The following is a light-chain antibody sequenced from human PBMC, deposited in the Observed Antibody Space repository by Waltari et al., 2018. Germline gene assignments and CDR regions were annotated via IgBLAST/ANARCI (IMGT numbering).Light chain of an antibody. Sequence: QSALTQPASVSGSPGQSISLPCTGTSSDVGGYNYASWYQQNPGKAPKLMIYDVTKRPSGVSNRFSGSKSGNTASLTISGLRAEDEADYYCSSYTSRSTWVFGGGTKLTVL. CDR2: DVT. V-gene: IGLV2-14*01. CDR1: SSDVGGYNY. J-gene: IGLJ3*02. CDR3: SSYTSRSTWV.